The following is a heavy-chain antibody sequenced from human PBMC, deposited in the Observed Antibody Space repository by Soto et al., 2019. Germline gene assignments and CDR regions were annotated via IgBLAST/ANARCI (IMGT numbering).Heavy chain of an antibody. CDR3: ASKLYSRSWDRGYYYYGMDV. D-gene: IGHD6-13*01. CDR1: GFTFSSYG. J-gene: IGHJ6*02. CDR2: IWYDGSNK. Sequence: QVQLVESGGGVVQPGRSLRLSCAASGFTFSSYGMHWVRQAPGKGLVWVAGIWYDGSNKYYADSVKGRFTISRDNSKHTLYLQINRPRAEETAVYYCASKLYSRSWDRGYYYYGMDVWGQGTTVTVSS. V-gene: IGHV3-33*01.